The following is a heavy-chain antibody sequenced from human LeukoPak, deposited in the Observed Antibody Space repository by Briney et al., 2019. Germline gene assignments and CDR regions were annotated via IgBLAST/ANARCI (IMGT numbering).Heavy chain of an antibody. D-gene: IGHD3-10*01. CDR2: IGGNGGST. J-gene: IGHJ4*02. Sequence: GGSLRLSCAASGFTFSSYAMSWVRQAPGKGLEWVSAIGGNGGSTYYAESVKGRFTVSRDNSKNTLYLQMDSLRADDTALYYCAKEQGWFGECSTYWGQGTLVTVSS. CDR1: GFTFSSYA. CDR3: AKEQGWFGECSTY. V-gene: IGHV3-23*01.